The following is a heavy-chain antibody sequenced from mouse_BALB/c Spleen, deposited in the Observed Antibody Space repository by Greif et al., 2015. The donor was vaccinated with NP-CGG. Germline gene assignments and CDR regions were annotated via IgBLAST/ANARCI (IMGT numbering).Heavy chain of an antibody. V-gene: IGHV5-17*02. CDR1: GFTFSSFG. Sequence: DVHLVESGGGLVQPGGSRKLSCAASGFTFSSFGMHWVRQAPEKGLEWVAYISSGSSTIYYADTVKGRFTISRDNPKNTLFLQMTSLRSEDTAMYYCARAVGAMDYWGQGTSVTGSS. CDR3: ARAVGAMDY. J-gene: IGHJ4*01. CDR2: ISSGSSTI.